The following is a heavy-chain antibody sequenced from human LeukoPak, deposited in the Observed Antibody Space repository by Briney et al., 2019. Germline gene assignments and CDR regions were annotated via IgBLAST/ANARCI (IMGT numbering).Heavy chain of an antibody. CDR2: MNEDGSEK. CDR3: ATYSHWVAGDV. Sequence: GGSLRLSCAASGFTFSKSWMSWVRQAPGKGLEWVANMNEDGSEKDYVDSVKGRFTISRDNARKSLYLQMSSLRAEDTAVDYCATYSHWVAGDVWGQGTTVTVSS. J-gene: IGHJ6*02. CDR1: GFTFSKSW. D-gene: IGHD3-16*01. V-gene: IGHV3-7*01.